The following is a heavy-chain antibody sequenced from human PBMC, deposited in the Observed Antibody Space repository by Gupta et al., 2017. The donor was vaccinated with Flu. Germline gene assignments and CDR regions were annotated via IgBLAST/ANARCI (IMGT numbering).Heavy chain of an antibody. V-gene: IGHV3-9*01. CDR2: ISWNSGYR. CDR3: ARGSRDGYNLRSWGLDY. CDR1: GFTFDDYV. Sequence: EVHLVESGGALVQPGRSLRLSCAASGFTFDDYVMHWVRQAPGKGLEWVSSISWNSGYRGYAESVKGRFTISRDNAQKSLYVQMNSLRTEDTALYYCARGSRDGYNLRSWGLDYWGQGTLVTVSS. D-gene: IGHD5-12*01. J-gene: IGHJ4*02.